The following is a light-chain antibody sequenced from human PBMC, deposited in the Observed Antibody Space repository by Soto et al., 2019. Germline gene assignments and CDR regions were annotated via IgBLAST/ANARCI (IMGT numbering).Light chain of an antibody. CDR2: GAS. CDR3: LQYSSSPS. Sequence: EIVMTQSPTTLSVSPGERATLSCRASQSVSTNLAWYQQKPGQVPSLLIYGASTRASGIPARFSGSGSGTEFTLTIGSLQSEDFAVYYCLQYSSSPSFGQGTRLEIK. CDR1: QSVSTN. J-gene: IGKJ5*01. V-gene: IGKV3-15*01.